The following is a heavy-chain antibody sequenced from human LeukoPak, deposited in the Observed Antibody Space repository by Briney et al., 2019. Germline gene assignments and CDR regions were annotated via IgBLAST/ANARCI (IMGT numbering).Heavy chain of an antibody. D-gene: IGHD6-19*01. J-gene: IGHJ4*02. Sequence: ASVKVSCTASGYTFTSYHMRWVRQAPGQGPEWMGIINPSGGSTSYAQKFQGRVTMTRDMSTSTVYMELSSLRSEDTAFYYCASYLSGWPMKYWGQGTLVTVSS. V-gene: IGHV1-46*01. CDR2: INPSGGST. CDR3: ASYLSGWPMKY. CDR1: GYTFTSYH.